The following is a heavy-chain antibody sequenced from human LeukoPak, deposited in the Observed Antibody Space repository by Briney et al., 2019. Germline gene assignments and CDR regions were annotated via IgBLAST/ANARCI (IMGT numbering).Heavy chain of an antibody. V-gene: IGHV3-9*01. Sequence: PGGSLRLSCAASGFTFDDYAMHWVRQAPGKGLEWVSGISWNSGSIGYADSVKGRFTISRDNAKNSLYLRMNSLRAEDTALYYCAKDFDYWGQGTLVTVSS. J-gene: IGHJ4*02. CDR3: AKDFDY. CDR1: GFTFDDYA. CDR2: ISWNSGSI.